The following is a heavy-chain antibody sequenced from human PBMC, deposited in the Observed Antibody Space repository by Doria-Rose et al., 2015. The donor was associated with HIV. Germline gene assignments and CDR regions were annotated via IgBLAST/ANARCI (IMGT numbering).Heavy chain of an antibody. CDR2: IFSDDER. V-gene: IGHV2-26*01. CDR3: ARIKSSRWYHKYYFDF. J-gene: IGHJ4*02. CDR1: GVSLSSPGMG. D-gene: IGHD6-13*01. Sequence: QVQLVQSGPVLVKPTETLTLTCTVSGVSLSSPGMGVSWIRQPPGKALEWLANIFSDDERSYKTSLESRLTTSRGTSKSQVVLTMTDMDPVDTATYYCARIKSSRWYHKYYFDFWGQGTLVIVSA.